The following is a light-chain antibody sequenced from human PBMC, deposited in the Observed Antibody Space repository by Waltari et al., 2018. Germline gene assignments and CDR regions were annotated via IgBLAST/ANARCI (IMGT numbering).Light chain of an antibody. Sequence: LTQPASVSGSPGQSITISCTGTSSDVGFYNYVSWYQQHPGKAPKLIIYDVSERPSGVSDRFSGSKSGNTASLTISGLQAEDESDYYCNSYAGSSSWVFGGGTKLTVL. CDR2: DVS. V-gene: IGLV2-14*01. J-gene: IGLJ3*02. CDR3: NSYAGSSSWV. CDR1: SSDVGFYNY.